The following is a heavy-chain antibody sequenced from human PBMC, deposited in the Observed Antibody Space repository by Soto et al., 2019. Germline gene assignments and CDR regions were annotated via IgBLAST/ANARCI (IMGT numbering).Heavy chain of an antibody. CDR3: ARGLRVAAADLDNWFDP. CDR2: INAGNGNT. J-gene: IGHJ5*02. D-gene: IGHD6-13*01. Sequence: QVQLVQSGAEVKKPGASVKVSCKASGYTFTSYAMHWVRQAPGQRLEWMGWINAGNGNTKYSQKFQGRVTITRDTSASTAYMELSSLRSEDTAVYYCARGLRVAAADLDNWFDPWGQGTLVTVSS. V-gene: IGHV1-3*01. CDR1: GYTFTSYA.